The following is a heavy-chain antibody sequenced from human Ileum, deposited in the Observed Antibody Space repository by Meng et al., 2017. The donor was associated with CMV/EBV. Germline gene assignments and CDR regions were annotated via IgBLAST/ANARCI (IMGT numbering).Heavy chain of an antibody. V-gene: IGHV6-1*01. Sequence: QAQFQQAVPGPVKTQPHSLDTWASTAASGSITTVTLNWVRQAPSRGLEWLGRTYYRSKWFNDYALSVRGRITITPDISKNPLTLQLNSVTPETTAVYYCVRLTGNSWLDYWGRGTLVTVSS. CDR1: AASGSITTVT. CDR2: TYYRSKWFN. J-gene: IGHJ4*02. CDR3: VRLTGNSWLDY. D-gene: IGHD6-13*01.